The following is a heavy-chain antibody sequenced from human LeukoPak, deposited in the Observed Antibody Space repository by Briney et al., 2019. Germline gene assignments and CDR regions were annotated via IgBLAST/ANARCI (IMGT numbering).Heavy chain of an antibody. CDR3: ARFSGYYLTTNFDY. D-gene: IGHD3-22*01. Sequence: GGSLRLSCAASGFTLSSYSMNWVRQAPGKGREGVSYISSSSSTIYYADSVKGRFTISRDNAENSLYLQMNSLRAEDTAVYYCARFSGYYLTTNFDYWGQGTLVTVSS. J-gene: IGHJ4*02. CDR2: ISSSSSTI. CDR1: GFTLSSYS. V-gene: IGHV3-48*01.